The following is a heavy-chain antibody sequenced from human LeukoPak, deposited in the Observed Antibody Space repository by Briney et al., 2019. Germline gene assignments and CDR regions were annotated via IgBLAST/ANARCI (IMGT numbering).Heavy chain of an antibody. CDR1: VFTFTSSA. CDR3: AAAPYYYDSSGYYPFDY. CDR2: IVVGSGNT. D-gene: IGHD3-22*01. V-gene: IGHV1-58*02. Sequence: GTSVKVSCKASVFTFTSSAMQWVRQARGQRLEWIGWIVVGSGNTNYAQKFQERVTITRDMSTSTAYMELSSLRSEDTAVYYCAAAPYYYDSSGYYPFDYWGQGTLVTVSS. J-gene: IGHJ4*02.